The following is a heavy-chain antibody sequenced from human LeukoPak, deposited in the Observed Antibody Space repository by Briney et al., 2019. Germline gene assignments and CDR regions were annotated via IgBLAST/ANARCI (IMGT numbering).Heavy chain of an antibody. V-gene: IGHV3-48*02. CDR1: GFTFSSYS. CDR2: ISGSSRVI. Sequence: PGRSLRLSCAASGFTFSSYSMNWVRQAPGKGLEWGSYISGSSRVIYYADSVKGRFTISRDNAKNSLYLQMNSLRDEDTAVYYCARDMDTSGYNFDYWGQGTLVTVSS. CDR3: ARDMDTSGYNFDY. J-gene: IGHJ4*02. D-gene: IGHD5-12*01.